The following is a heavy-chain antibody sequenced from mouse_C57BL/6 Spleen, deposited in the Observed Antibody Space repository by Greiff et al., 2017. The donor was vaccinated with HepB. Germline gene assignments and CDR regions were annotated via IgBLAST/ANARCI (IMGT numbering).Heavy chain of an antibody. V-gene: IGHV1-5*01. CDR3: TRCLLPENFDY. CDR2: IYPGNSDT. CDR1: GYTFTSYW. D-gene: IGHD5-5*01. J-gene: IGHJ2*01. Sequence: VQLQQSGTVLARPGASVKMSCKTSGYTFTSYWMHWVTQRPGQGLEWIGAIYPGNSDTSYNQKCKGKAKLTAVTSASTAYMDLSSLTNEDSAVYYCTRCLLPENFDYWGQGTTLTVSS.